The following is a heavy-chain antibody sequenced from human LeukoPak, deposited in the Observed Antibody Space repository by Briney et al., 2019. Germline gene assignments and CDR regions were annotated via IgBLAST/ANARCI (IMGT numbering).Heavy chain of an antibody. J-gene: IGHJ4*02. V-gene: IGHV1-69*04. Sequence: GSSVKVSCKASGGTFGSYAISWVRQAPGQGLEWMGRIIPIFGIANYAQKFQGRVTITTDKSTSTAYMELSRLRSEDTAVCYCVNDQVVVVAAPGYYFDYWGQGTLVTVSS. CDR3: VNDQVVVVAAPGYYFDY. CDR1: GGTFGSYA. CDR2: IIPIFGIA. D-gene: IGHD2-15*01.